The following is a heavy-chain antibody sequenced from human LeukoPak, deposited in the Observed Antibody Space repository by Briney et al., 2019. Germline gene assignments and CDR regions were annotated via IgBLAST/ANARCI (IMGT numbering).Heavy chain of an antibody. J-gene: IGHJ4*02. CDR2: INTNRGGT. CDR3: EREHSSSGGCDY. D-gene: IGHD6-6*01. Sequence: ASVNVSCTASGYTFTVYYMHSVRRAPGQGLEWMGSINTNRGGTNYAQKFQGRVTMTRDTYISTAYMELSRLRSDDTAVYYCEREHSSSGGCDYWGQGTLVTVSS. CDR1: GYTFTVYY. V-gene: IGHV1-2*02.